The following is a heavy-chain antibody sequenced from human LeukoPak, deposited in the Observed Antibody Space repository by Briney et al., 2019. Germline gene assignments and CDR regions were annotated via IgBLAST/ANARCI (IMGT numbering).Heavy chain of an antibody. Sequence: SETLSLTCTVCGGSISSYYWSWIRQPAGKGLEWIGRIYTSGSTNYNPSLKSRVTMSVDTSKNQFSLKLSSVTAADTAVYYCARWGYSSGWYGPFFDYWGQGTLVTVSS. D-gene: IGHD6-19*01. CDR2: IYTSGST. CDR1: GGSISSYY. CDR3: ARWGYSSGWYGPFFDY. J-gene: IGHJ4*02. V-gene: IGHV4-4*07.